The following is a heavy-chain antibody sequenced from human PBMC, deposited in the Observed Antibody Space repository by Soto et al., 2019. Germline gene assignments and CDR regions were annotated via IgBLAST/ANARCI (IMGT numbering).Heavy chain of an antibody. Sequence: QVQLLQSGAEVKKPGASVKVSCKASGYTFTNYGFSWVRRAPGQRLEWMGWISGYNENPNYAQKFQGRVTLTTDTSKSTAYMKLRSLRSDDTALYYCARDIHGDYPDYWGQGTLVTISS. D-gene: IGHD4-17*01. CDR3: ARDIHGDYPDY. V-gene: IGHV1-18*01. J-gene: IGHJ4*02. CDR1: GYTFTNYG. CDR2: ISGYNENP.